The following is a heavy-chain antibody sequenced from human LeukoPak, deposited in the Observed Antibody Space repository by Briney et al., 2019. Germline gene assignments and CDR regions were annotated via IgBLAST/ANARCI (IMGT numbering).Heavy chain of an antibody. CDR2: IYYSGST. Sequence: SETLSLTCTVSGGSISSYYWSWIRQPPGKGLEWIGYIYYSGSTNYNPSLKSRVTISVDTSKNQFSLKLSSVTAADTAVYYCARLSADYGMDVWGQGTTVTVSS. J-gene: IGHJ6*02. V-gene: IGHV4-59*08. CDR1: GGSISSYY. CDR3: ARLSADYGMDV. D-gene: IGHD3-10*01.